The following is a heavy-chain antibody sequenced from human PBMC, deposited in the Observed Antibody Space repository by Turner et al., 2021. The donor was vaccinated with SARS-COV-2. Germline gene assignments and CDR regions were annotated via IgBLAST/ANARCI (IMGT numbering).Heavy chain of an antibody. V-gene: IGHV3-33*01. CDR3: ARDGSGYYDSSGYFDH. J-gene: IGHJ4*02. D-gene: IGHD3-22*01. CDR1: GFTFSSYG. Sequence: QVHLVASGGGVVQPGRSLRLSCAASGFTFSSYGMNWVRQDPGKGREWVEVIWYDGSNKYYADSVKGRFTISRDNYKNTLYLKMNSLRAEDTAVYYCARDGSGYYDSSGYFDHWGQGTLVTVSS. CDR2: IWYDGSNK.